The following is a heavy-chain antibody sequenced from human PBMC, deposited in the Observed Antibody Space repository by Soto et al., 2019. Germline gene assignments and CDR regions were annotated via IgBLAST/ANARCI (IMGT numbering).Heavy chain of an antibody. CDR1: GFTLSTYS. CDR2: ISKSSTTI. Sequence: GGSLRLSXIASGFTLSTYSMTWVRQAPGKGLEWLSYISKSSTTINYADSVKGRFTISRDNAKNSVYLEMSSLRDEDSAVHYCARDPPNFYYYGMDVWGQGTTVTVSS. CDR3: ARDPPNFYYYGMDV. J-gene: IGHJ6*02. V-gene: IGHV3-48*02.